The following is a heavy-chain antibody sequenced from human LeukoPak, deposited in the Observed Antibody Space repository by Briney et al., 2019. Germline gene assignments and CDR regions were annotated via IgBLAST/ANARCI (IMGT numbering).Heavy chain of an antibody. CDR1: GFTFNNYA. Sequence: GGSLRLSCAASGFTFNNYAMTWVRQAPGKGLEWVSVINGGSGNSYYADSVKGRFTVSRDNYKNTLYLQMNSLRDEDTAVYYCAKGQGYNYGDSIDYWGQGTLVTVSS. CDR3: AKGQGYNYGDSIDY. J-gene: IGHJ4*02. V-gene: IGHV3-23*01. CDR2: INGGSGNS. D-gene: IGHD5-18*01.